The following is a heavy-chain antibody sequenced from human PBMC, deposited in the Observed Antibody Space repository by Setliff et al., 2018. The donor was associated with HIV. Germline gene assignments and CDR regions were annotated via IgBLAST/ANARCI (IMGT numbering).Heavy chain of an antibody. D-gene: IGHD3-22*01. CDR2: ISPYNGDT. CDR1: GYRFNTYG. CDR3: VRGVTRNISGYYRDEYFQH. V-gene: IGHV1-18*01. J-gene: IGHJ1*01. Sequence: ASVKVSCKASGYRFNTYGISWVRQAPGQGLEWMGWISPYNGDTRFAQSLQGRVTLTTDTSTNTAYMEMRTLRSDDTAVYFCVRGVTRNISGYYRDEYFQHWGQGTPVTVSS.